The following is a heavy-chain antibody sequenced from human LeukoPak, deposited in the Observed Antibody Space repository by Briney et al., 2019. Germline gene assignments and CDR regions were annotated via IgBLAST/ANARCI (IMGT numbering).Heavy chain of an antibody. CDR2: ISYDGSNK. CDR1: GFTFSSYA. Sequence: GGSLRLSCAASGFTFSSYAMHWVRQAPGKGLEWVAVISYDGSNKYYADSVKGRFTISRDNSKNTLYLQMNSLRAEDTAVYYCARDPYYDSSGPFDYWGQGTLVTVYS. V-gene: IGHV3-30-3*01. D-gene: IGHD3-22*01. CDR3: ARDPYYDSSGPFDY. J-gene: IGHJ4*02.